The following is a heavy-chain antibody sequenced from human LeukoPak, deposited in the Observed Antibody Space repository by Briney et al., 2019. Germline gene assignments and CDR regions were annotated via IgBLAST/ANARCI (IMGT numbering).Heavy chain of an antibody. D-gene: IGHD2-2*01. CDR1: GFTFSSYG. J-gene: IGHJ4*02. CDR3: AKGKTRYCTSTGCYEGLDC. CDR2: ISYDGSYK. Sequence: PGRSLRPACAASGFTFSSYGIHWVRQAPGKGLEWVAVISYDGSYKYYVDSVEGRFTISRDNSKNTLYLQMNSLRVEDTAVYYCAKGKTRYCTSTGCYEGLDCWGQGTLVTVSS. V-gene: IGHV3-30*18.